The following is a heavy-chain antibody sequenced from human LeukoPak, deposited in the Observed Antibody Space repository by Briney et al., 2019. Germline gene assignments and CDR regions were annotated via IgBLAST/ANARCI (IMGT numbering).Heavy chain of an antibody. Sequence: GGSLRLSCAASGFTFSSYAMSWVRQAPGKGLEWVSAICGSGGSTYYADSVKGRFTISRDNSKNTLYLKMNSLRAEDTAVYYCAKTAARPTYYYGMDVRGQGTTVTVSS. J-gene: IGHJ6*02. D-gene: IGHD6-13*01. V-gene: IGHV3-23*01. CDR1: GFTFSSYA. CDR2: ICGSGGST. CDR3: AKTAARPTYYYGMDV.